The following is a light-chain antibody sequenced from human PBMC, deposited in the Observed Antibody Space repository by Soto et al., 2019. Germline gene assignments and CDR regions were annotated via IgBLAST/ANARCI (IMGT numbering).Light chain of an antibody. J-gene: IGKJ3*01. CDR3: QQLNSYPSFT. V-gene: IGKV1-9*01. Sequence: IQLTQSPSSLSASVGDRVTITCRASQGISSYLAWYQQKPGKAPKLLIYAASTLQSGVPSRFSGSGSGTDFTLTISSLQPEDFATYYCQQLNSYPSFTFGPGTKVD. CDR1: QGISSY. CDR2: AAS.